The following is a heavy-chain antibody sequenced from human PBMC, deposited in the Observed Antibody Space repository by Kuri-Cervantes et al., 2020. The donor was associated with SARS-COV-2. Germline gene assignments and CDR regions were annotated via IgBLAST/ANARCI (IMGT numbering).Heavy chain of an antibody. CDR1: GYSFTSYW. CDR2: IDPSDSYT. D-gene: IGHD6-13*01. Sequence: KVSCKGSGYSFTSYWINWVRQMPGKGLEWMGRIDPSDSYTNYSPSLKSRVTISVDKSKNQFSLKLSSVTAADTAVYYCARGFGFSSSWSSTPLDYWGQGTLVTVSS. V-gene: IGHV5-10-1*01. CDR3: ARGFGFSSSWSSTPLDY. J-gene: IGHJ4*02.